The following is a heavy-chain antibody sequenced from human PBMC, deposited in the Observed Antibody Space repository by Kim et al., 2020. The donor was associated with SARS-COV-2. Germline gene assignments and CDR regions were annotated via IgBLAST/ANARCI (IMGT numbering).Heavy chain of an antibody. Sequence: GGSLRLSCAASGFNFSNSDMHWVRQAPGKGLEWVAFIWYDGSNKYYADSVKGRFTISRDNSKNMLYLQMNSLRAEDTAVYYCARDPDPRYGLDVWGQGTTVTVSS. CDR2: IWYDGSNK. V-gene: IGHV3-33*01. CDR1: GFNFSNSD. J-gene: IGHJ6*02. CDR3: ARDPDPRYGLDV.